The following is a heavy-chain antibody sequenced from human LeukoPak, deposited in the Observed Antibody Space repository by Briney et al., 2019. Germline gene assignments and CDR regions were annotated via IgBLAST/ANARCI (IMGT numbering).Heavy chain of an antibody. CDR3: ARDRLPPPGVYCFDP. CDR1: GFTFSTYA. D-gene: IGHD5-12*01. Sequence: ERSLGLSCAASGFTFSTYAMHWVRQAPGQGLEWVAAISSDGNHKHFADSVKGRFTISRDNSKNTLFLQMNSLRPEDTAVYYCARDRLPPPGVYCFDPWGQGTLVTVSS. V-gene: IGHV3-30-3*01. CDR2: ISSDGNHK. J-gene: IGHJ5*02.